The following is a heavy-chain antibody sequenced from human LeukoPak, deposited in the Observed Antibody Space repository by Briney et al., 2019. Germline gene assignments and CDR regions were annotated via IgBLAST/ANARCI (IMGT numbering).Heavy chain of an antibody. CDR1: GFTFSVYY. D-gene: IGHD6-19*01. J-gene: IGHJ4*02. CDR2: ISSSGNTI. Sequence: GGSLTLSCAPSGFTFSVYYTSWIRPAPGKGREWVSYISSSGNTIYYADTVKGRFTISRDNAKTSLYLQMNSLRAEDTAVYYCARESSGWPISSVWGQGTLVTVSS. V-gene: IGHV3-11*04. CDR3: ARESSGWPISSV.